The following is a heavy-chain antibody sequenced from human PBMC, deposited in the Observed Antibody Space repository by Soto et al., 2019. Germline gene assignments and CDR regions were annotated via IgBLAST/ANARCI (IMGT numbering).Heavy chain of an antibody. Sequence: PGGSLRLSCAASGFTFSSYAMSWVRQTPGKGLEWVSAISGSGGSTYYADSVKGRFTISRDNSKNTLYLQMNSLRAEDTAVYYCAKDRLIPECCWFDPWGQGTLVTVSS. J-gene: IGHJ5*02. V-gene: IGHV3-23*01. CDR3: AKDRLIPECCWFDP. CDR2: ISGSGGST. CDR1: GFTFSSYA. D-gene: IGHD3-16*01.